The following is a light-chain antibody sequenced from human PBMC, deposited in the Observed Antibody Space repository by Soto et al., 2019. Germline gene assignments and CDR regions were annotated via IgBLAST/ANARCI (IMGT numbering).Light chain of an antibody. V-gene: IGKV1-5*01. CDR1: ESISSW. Sequence: DIQMTQSPSTLSASVGDRVTITCRATESISSWLAWYQQKPGTGPKLLIYDASTLDSGVPSRFSGSGFGTEFTLTLSSLPPADVETDYCLQYKTYSMYTFGQGTKVEIK. J-gene: IGKJ2*01. CDR2: DAS. CDR3: LQYKTYSMYT.